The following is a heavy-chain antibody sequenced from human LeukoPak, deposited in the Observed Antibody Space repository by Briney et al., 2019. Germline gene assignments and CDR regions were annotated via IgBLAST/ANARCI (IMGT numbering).Heavy chain of an antibody. V-gene: IGHV4-34*01. Sequence: SETLSLTCAVYGGSFSGYYWSWIRQPPGKGLEWIGEINHSGSTNYNPSLKSRVTISVDTSKNQFSLKLSSVTAADMAVYYCARGLRYFDWTPSDVWGQGTTVTVSS. CDR2: INHSGST. J-gene: IGHJ6*02. CDR3: ARGLRYFDWTPSDV. D-gene: IGHD3-9*01. CDR1: GGSFSGYY.